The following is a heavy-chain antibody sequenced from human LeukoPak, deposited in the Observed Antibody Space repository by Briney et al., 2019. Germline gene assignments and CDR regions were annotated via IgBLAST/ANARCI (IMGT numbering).Heavy chain of an antibody. Sequence: ASVKVSCKASGYSFTSYGLTWVRQAPGQGLEWMGWINTNTGNPTYAQGFTGRFVFSLDTSVSTAYLQISSLKAEDTAVYYCARVGIQLWLDYWGQGTLVTVSS. CDR3: ARVGIQLWLDY. J-gene: IGHJ4*02. CDR2: INTNTGNP. V-gene: IGHV7-4-1*02. CDR1: GYSFTSYG. D-gene: IGHD5-18*01.